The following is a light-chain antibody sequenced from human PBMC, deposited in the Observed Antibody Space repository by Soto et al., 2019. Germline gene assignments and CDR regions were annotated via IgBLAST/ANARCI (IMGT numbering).Light chain of an antibody. CDR1: ASHLGGNP. CDR3: AAWDDSLNAVV. CDR2: TNH. V-gene: IGLV1-44*01. Sequence: QSVLTQPPSVSGTPGQKVSISCSGSASHLGGNPVNWYQHLPGAAPKLLIYTNHQRPSGVPDRFSGSKSGTSASLAISGLRSEDEADFYCAAWDDSLNAVVFGGGTKLTVL. J-gene: IGLJ2*01.